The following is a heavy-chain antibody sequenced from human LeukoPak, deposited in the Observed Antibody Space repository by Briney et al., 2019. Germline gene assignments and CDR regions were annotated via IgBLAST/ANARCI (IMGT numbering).Heavy chain of an antibody. D-gene: IGHD3-16*01. J-gene: IGHJ5*02. Sequence: GGSLRLSCAASGFTFSSYEMNWVRQAPGKGLEWVSYISSSGSTIYYADSVKGRFTISRDNAKNSLYLQMNSLRVEDTAVYYCAIQSYARFDPWGQGTLVTVSS. V-gene: IGHV3-48*03. CDR2: ISSSGSTI. CDR3: AIQSYARFDP. CDR1: GFTFSSYE.